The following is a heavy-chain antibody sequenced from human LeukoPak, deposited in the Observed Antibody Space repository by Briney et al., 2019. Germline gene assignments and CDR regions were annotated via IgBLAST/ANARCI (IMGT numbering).Heavy chain of an antibody. CDR1: GFTFSSYG. V-gene: IGHV3-30*18. Sequence: GGSLRLSCAASGFTFSSYGMHWVRQAPGKGLEWVAVISYDGSNKYYADSVKGRFTISRDNSKNTLYLQMNSLRAEDTAVYYCAKFGIQLRYYYYYMDVWGKGTTVTVSS. J-gene: IGHJ6*03. CDR2: ISYDGSNK. D-gene: IGHD5-18*01. CDR3: AKFGIQLRYYYYYMDV.